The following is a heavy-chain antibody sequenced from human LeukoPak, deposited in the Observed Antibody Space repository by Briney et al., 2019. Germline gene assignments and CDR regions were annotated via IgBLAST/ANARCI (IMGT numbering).Heavy chain of an antibody. CDR1: GASISSSTYY. CDR3: ARVLRSCGGDCYVIDY. V-gene: IGHV4-39*01. Sequence: SETLSLTCTVSGASISSSTYYWGWIRQPPGKGLEWIGSNTYYNPSLKSRVTISVDTSKNQFSLKVRSLTAADTAVYYCARVLRSCGGDCYVIDYWGQEPRVTVSS. D-gene: IGHD2-21*02. CDR2: NT. J-gene: IGHJ4*02.